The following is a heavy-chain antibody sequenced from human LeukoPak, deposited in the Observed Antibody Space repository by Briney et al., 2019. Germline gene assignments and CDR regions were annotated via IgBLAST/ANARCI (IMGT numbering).Heavy chain of an antibody. V-gene: IGHV4-61*02. CDR1: GGSVSSGSNY. Sequence: PSQTLSLTCTVSGGSVSSGSNYWNWIRQPAGKGLEWIGRIYTSGSTNYNPSLKSRVTISVDTSKNQFSLKVSSVTAADTAVYYCARDNPGSGSYSPSYYYYMDVWGKGTTVTVSS. J-gene: IGHJ6*03. CDR3: ARDNPGSGSYSPSYYYYMDV. D-gene: IGHD3-10*01. CDR2: IYTSGST.